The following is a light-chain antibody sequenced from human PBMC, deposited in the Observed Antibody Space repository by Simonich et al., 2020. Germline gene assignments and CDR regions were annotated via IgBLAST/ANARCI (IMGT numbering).Light chain of an antibody. CDR3: QQYYSTPIT. Sequence: DIVMTQSPDSLAVSLGERATINCKSSQSVLYSSNNKNYLAWYQQKPGQPPKLLIYGASTRESGVPERFSGSGSGTDFTLTISSLQAEDVAVYYCQQYYSTPITFGQGTRLEIK. V-gene: IGKV4-1*01. CDR2: GAS. J-gene: IGKJ5*01. CDR1: QSVLYSSNNKNY.